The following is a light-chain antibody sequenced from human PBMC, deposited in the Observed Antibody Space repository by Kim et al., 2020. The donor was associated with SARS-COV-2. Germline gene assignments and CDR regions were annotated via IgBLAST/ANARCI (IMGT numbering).Light chain of an antibody. CDR3: QAWDSSTWV. J-gene: IGLJ3*02. Sequence: VSPGQTASITCSGDKLGDKYACWYQQKPAQSPVLVIYQDSKRPSGIPERFSGSNSGNTATLTISGTQPMDEADYYCQAWDSSTWVFGGGTKLTVL. V-gene: IGLV3-1*01. CDR2: QDS. CDR1: KLGDKY.